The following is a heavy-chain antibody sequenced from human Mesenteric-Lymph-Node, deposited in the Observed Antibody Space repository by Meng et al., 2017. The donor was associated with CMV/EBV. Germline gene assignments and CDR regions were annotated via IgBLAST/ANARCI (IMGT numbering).Heavy chain of an antibody. CDR3: ARDSAGVYYYDP. J-gene: IGHJ5*02. D-gene: IGHD3-10*01. CDR1: GYTFTGYY. V-gene: IGHV1-2*02. Sequence: ASVKVSCKASGYTFTGYYMHWVRQAPGQGLEWMGWINPNSGGTNYAQSFQGRVSMTRDTSINTAYMELSSPRSDDTAVYYCARDSAGVYYYDPWGQGTLVTVSS. CDR2: INPNSGGT.